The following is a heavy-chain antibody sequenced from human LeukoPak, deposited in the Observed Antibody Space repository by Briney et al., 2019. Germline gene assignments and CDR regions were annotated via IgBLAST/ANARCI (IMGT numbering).Heavy chain of an antibody. V-gene: IGHV1-18*01. D-gene: IGHD1-26*01. Sequence: ASVKVSCKASGYTFTSYGISWVRPAPGQGLEWMGWISAYNGNTNYAQKLQGRVTMTTDTSTSTAYMELRSLRSDDTAVYYCARPSRSGSYEPWYFQHWGQGTLVTVSS. CDR2: ISAYNGNT. J-gene: IGHJ1*01. CDR1: GYTFTSYG. CDR3: ARPSRSGSYEPWYFQH.